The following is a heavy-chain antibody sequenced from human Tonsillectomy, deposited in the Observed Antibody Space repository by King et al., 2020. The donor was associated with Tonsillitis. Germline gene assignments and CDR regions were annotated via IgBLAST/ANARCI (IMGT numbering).Heavy chain of an antibody. Sequence: VQLVESGGGWVQPGGSLRLSCVASGFTFNNFWMSWVRQAPGKGLEWVANIKEDGSKKYYVDPVKGRFTISRDNARNSLDLQMNSLRVEDTAVYYCARDGKDGDLHWGQGTLVTVSS. CDR3: ARDGKDGDLH. CDR1: GFTFNNFW. CDR2: IKEDGSKK. V-gene: IGHV3-7*01. D-gene: IGHD3-10*01. J-gene: IGHJ4*02.